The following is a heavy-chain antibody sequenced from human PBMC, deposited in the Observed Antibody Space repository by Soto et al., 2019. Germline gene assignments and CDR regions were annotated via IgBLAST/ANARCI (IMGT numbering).Heavy chain of an antibody. V-gene: IGHV4-31*03. J-gene: IGHJ6*02. CDR3: ARLGPMVRGYYYYGMDV. CDR1: GGSISSGGYY. D-gene: IGHD3-10*01. CDR2: IYYSGST. Sequence: PSETLSLTCTVSGGSISSGGYYWSWIRQHSGKGLEWIGYIYYSGSTDYNPSLKSRVTISVDTSKNQFSLKLSSVTAADTAVYYCARLGPMVRGYYYYGMDVWGQGTTVTVSS.